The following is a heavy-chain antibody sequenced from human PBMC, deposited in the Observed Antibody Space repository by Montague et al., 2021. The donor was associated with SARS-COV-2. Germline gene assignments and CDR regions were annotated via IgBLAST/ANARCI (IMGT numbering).Heavy chain of an antibody. D-gene: IGHD3-9*01. CDR1: GGSSKW. CDR2: IYHSGST. Sequence: SETLSLTCAVSGGSSKWWSWVRQPPGKGLEWIGEIYHSGSTNYNPSLKSRATISVDKSKNQFSLKLSSVTAADTAVYYCARMYYHILTGYYYLDYWGQGTLVTVSS. J-gene: IGHJ4*02. CDR3: ARMYYHILTGYYYLDY. V-gene: IGHV4-4*02.